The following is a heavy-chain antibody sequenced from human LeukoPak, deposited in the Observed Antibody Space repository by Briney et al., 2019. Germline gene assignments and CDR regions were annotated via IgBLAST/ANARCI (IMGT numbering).Heavy chain of an antibody. CDR1: GGSISNYY. CDR3: AREGGSYCFDY. D-gene: IGHD1-26*01. V-gene: IGHV4-59*01. CDR2: IYYSGST. Sequence: SETLSLTCTVSGGSISNYYWSWIRQPPGKGLEWIGYIYYSGSTNYNPSLKSRVTISVDTSKNQFSLKLSSVTAADTAVYYCAREGGSYCFDYWGQGTLVTVPS. J-gene: IGHJ4*02.